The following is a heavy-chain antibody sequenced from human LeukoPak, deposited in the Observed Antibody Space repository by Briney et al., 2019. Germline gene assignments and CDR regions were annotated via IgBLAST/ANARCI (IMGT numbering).Heavy chain of an antibody. CDR3: VKDNPLDF. J-gene: IGHJ4*02. CDR2: IRHDGNKK. Sequence: GGSLRLSCGASGFTFSDYGMLWVRQAPGKGLDWVAFIRHDGNKKLYADSVKGRFTISRDNSKNTLYLYVNSLRPDDSALYYCVKDNPLDFWGQGTLVIVSS. V-gene: IGHV3-30*02. CDR1: GFTFSDYG.